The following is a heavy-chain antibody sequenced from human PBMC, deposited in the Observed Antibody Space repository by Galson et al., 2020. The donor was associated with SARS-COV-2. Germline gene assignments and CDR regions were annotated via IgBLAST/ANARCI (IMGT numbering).Heavy chain of an antibody. J-gene: IGHJ5*01. D-gene: IGHD3-10*01. Sequence: ASVKVSCKASGYIFSSYGINWVRQAPGQGLEWMAWISVYNGDTSYAEKFQGRVNLTMDTFAKTAYMELRSLRSDDTAVYFCARDRSKTMATILDSWGQGTLVTVSS. CDR2: ISVYNGDT. CDR3: ARDRSKTMATILDS. V-gene: IGHV1-18*01. CDR1: GYIFSSYG.